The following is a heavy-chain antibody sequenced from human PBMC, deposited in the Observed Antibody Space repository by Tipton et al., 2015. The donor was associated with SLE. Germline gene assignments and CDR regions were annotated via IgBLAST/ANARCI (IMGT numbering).Heavy chain of an antibody. CDR1: GFTFSDHY. J-gene: IGHJ1*01. D-gene: IGHD3-9*01. Sequence: SLRLSCAASGFTFSDHYMDWVRQAPGKGLEWVGRISQDGYTTYYTDSVKGRFTIARDNAKNSLYLQMDDLRAEDTAIYYCARDHKNFDLWGQGTLVTVSS. CDR3: ARDHKNFDL. V-gene: IGHV3-11*04. CDR2: ISQDGYTT.